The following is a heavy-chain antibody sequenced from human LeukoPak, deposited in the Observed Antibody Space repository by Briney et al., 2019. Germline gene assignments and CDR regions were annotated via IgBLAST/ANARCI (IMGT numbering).Heavy chain of an antibody. V-gene: IGHV4-38-2*02. CDR1: GGSISSYY. Sequence: SETLSLTCTVSGGSISSYYWGWIRQPPGKGLEWIGSIHHSGSTYYNPSLKSRVTISVDMSKNQFSLKLSSVTAADTAVYYCARLVPAAISRIGYWGQGALVTVSS. CDR2: IHHSGST. CDR3: ARLVPAAISRIGY. J-gene: IGHJ4*02. D-gene: IGHD2-2*01.